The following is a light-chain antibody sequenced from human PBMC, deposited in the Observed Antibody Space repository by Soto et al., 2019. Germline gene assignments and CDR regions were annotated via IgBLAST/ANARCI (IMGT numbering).Light chain of an antibody. V-gene: IGKV1-33*01. J-gene: IGKJ3*01. Sequence: DIQMTQSPSSLSASVGDRVTITCQASHDITSYLTWYQHKPGKAPKLLIYDASILEAGGPSRFSGRGSGTDFTITISSLQPEDVATYYCQKCDYLPIFGPGTTVDFK. CDR3: QKCDYLPI. CDR1: HDITSY. CDR2: DAS.